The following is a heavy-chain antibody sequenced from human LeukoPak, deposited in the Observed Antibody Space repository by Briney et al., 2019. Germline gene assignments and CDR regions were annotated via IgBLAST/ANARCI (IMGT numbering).Heavy chain of an antibody. CDR3: ARVDYGDTNQGWFDP. CDR2: MNPNSGNT. D-gene: IGHD4-17*01. Sequence: ASVKVSCKASGYTFTSYDINWVRQATGQGLEWMGWMNPNSGNTGYAQKFQGRVTMTRNTSISTAYTELSSLRSEDTAVYYCARVDYGDTNQGWFDPWGQGTLVTVSS. J-gene: IGHJ5*02. V-gene: IGHV1-8*01. CDR1: GYTFTSYD.